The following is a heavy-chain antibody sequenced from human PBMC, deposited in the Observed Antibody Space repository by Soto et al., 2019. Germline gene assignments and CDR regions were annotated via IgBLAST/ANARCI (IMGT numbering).Heavy chain of an antibody. Sequence: GGSLRLSCAASGSTFSNYAMSWVRQAPGKGLEWVSAIRGSGYSTYYADSVKGRFTISRDNSKNTLYLQMNSLRAEDTAVYYCATFSGEAVAGPADYWGQGTLVTVSS. V-gene: IGHV3-23*01. CDR2: IRGSGYST. D-gene: IGHD6-19*01. J-gene: IGHJ4*02. CDR1: GSTFSNYA. CDR3: ATFSGEAVAGPADY.